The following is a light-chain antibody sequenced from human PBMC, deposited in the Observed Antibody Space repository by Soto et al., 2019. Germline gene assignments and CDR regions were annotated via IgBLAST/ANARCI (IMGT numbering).Light chain of an antibody. V-gene: IGKV1-5*03. CDR2: KAS. CDR3: QQYNSPWT. J-gene: IGKJ1*01. Sequence: DIQMTQSPSTLSASVGDRVTITCRASQSIGPWLAWYQQKPGKAPKLLIYKASSLESGVPSRFSGSLSGTEFALTTSSLQPDDFATYDCQQYNSPWTFGQGTKVESK. CDR1: QSIGPW.